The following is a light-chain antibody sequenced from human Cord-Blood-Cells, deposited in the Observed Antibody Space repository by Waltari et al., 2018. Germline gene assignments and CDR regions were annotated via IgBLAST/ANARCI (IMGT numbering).Light chain of an antibody. V-gene: IGKV1-39*01. CDR1: QSISSY. CDR2: AAS. CDR3: QQSYSTPPWT. J-gene: IGKJ1*01. Sequence: DIQMTQSPSSLSASVGDRVTITCRASQSISSYLNWYQQKQGKAPKLLIYAASSLQSGVPSRFSGSGFGTDFTLPISSLQPEDFATYYCQQSYSTPPWTFGQGTKVEIK.